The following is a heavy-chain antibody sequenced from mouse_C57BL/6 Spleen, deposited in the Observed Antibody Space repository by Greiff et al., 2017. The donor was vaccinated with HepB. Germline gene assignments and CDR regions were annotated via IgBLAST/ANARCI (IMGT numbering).Heavy chain of an antibody. D-gene: IGHD2-4*01. CDR2: INPSSGYT. CDR3: ARTEDYDWFAY. J-gene: IGHJ3*01. V-gene: IGHV1-4*01. CDR1: GYTFTSYT. Sequence: QVQLQQSGAELARPGASVKMSCKASGYTFTSYTMHWVKQRPGQGLEWIGYINPSSGYTKYKQKFKDKATLTADKSSSTAFMQLSSLTSEDSAVYYCARTEDYDWFAYWGQGTLVTVSA.